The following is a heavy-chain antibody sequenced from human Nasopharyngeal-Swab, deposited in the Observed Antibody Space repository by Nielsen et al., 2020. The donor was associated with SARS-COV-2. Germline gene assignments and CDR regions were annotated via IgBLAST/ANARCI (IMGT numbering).Heavy chain of an antibody. V-gene: IGHV4-59*01. CDR2: IYYSGST. CDR3: ARDSGWSGYYLGYFDY. Sequence: SETLSLTCTVPGGSISSYYWSWIRQPPGKGLEWIGYIYYSGSTNYNPSLKSRVTISVDTSKDQFSLKLSSVTAADTAVYYCARDSGWSGYYLGYFDYWGQGTLVTVSS. D-gene: IGHD3-3*01. CDR1: GGSISSYY. J-gene: IGHJ4*02.